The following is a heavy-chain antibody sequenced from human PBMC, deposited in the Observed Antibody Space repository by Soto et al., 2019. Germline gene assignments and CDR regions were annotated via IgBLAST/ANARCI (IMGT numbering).Heavy chain of an antibody. CDR2: ISSSGSTI. J-gene: IGHJ6*03. CDR3: ARDRDNVLMYYYMDV. V-gene: IGHV3-11*01. CDR1: GFTFSDYY. D-gene: IGHD2-8*01. Sequence: GGSLRLSCAASGFTFSDYYMSWIRQAPGKGREWVSYISSSGSTIYYADSVKGRFTISRDNAKNSLYLQMNSLRAEDTAVYYCARDRDNVLMYYYMDVWGKGTTVTVSS.